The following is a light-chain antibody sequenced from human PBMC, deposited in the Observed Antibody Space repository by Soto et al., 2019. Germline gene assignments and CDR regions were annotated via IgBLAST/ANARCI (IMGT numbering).Light chain of an antibody. CDR3: QQYNSYSWT. V-gene: IGKV1-5*01. Sequence: DIQMTQSPSTLSSSVGDRVTITCLSSQSISSWLAWYQQKPVKAPKLLIYDASSLESGVPSRFSGSGSGTEFTLTISSLQPDDFATYYCQQYNSYSWTFGQGTKVDI. J-gene: IGKJ1*01. CDR2: DAS. CDR1: QSISSW.